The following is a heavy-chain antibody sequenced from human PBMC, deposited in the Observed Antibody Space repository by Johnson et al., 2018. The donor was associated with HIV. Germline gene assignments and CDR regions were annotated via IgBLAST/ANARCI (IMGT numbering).Heavy chain of an antibody. CDR3: TTRLRVGITGPTTAFDI. Sequence: QVQLVESGGGVVQPGRSLRLSCAASGFTFSSYAMHWVRQAPGKGLEWVASVLYDGSDKQYADSVKGRFSIFRDSSKNTLYLQMNSLKTEDTAVYYCTTRLRVGITGPTTAFDIWGQGTMVTVSS. D-gene: IGHD1-20*01. CDR2: VLYDGSDK. V-gene: IGHV3-33*08. J-gene: IGHJ3*02. CDR1: GFTFSSYA.